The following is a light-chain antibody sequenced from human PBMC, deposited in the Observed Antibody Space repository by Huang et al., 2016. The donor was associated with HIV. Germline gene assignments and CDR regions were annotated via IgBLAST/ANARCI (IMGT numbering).Light chain of an antibody. V-gene: IGKV3-11*01. Sequence: EIVLTQSPATLSLSPGERATLSCRASQSVSTFLAWYQQKPGRAPRLLIQDASNRAAGIPARFSGSGSGTDFTLTISSLEPEDFAVYYCQQRSNWPTFGPGTKVDIK. CDR3: QQRSNWPT. J-gene: IGKJ3*01. CDR2: DAS. CDR1: QSVSTF.